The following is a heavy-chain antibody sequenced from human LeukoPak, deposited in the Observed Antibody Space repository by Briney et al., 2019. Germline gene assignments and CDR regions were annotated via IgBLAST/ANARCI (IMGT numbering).Heavy chain of an antibody. D-gene: IGHD3-10*01. CDR3: AKTGSGSSQTDYYYYMDV. CDR1: GFTFSSYS. V-gene: IGHV3-30*18. Sequence: GGSLRLSFAASGFTFSSYSMHWVRQAPGKGLEWVAVISYDGSNKYYADSVKGRFTISRDNSKNTLYLQMNSLRAEDTAVYYCAKTGSGSSQTDYYYYMDVWGKGTTVTVSS. CDR2: ISYDGSNK. J-gene: IGHJ6*03.